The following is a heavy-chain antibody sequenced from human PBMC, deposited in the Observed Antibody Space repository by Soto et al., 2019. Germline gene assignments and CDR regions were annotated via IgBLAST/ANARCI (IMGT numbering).Heavy chain of an antibody. CDR1: GFTFSNFG. CDR3: TKGSDVARQELDY. V-gene: IGHV3-30*18. Sequence: QVQLVESGGGVVQPGRSLRLSCAASGFTFSNFGMHWVRQAPGKGQEWVAAISSDGSDKYYSDSVKGRFTISRDNSKNTLFLQMSSLRVEDTAVYYCTKGSDVARQELDYWGQGTLVTVSS. D-gene: IGHD2-15*01. CDR2: ISSDGSDK. J-gene: IGHJ4*02.